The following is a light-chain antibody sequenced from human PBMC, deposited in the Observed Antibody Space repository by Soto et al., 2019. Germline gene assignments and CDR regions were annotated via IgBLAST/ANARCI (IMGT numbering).Light chain of an antibody. Sequence: EIVMTQSPATLSVSPGERATLSCRASPSVNSNLAWYQQKPGQAPRLLIYHASARAIGIPARFSGSGSGTEFTLTISSLQSEDFAVYYCQQYSNWPFTFGPGTKVDIK. CDR2: HAS. J-gene: IGKJ3*01. CDR1: PSVNSN. V-gene: IGKV3-15*01. CDR3: QQYSNWPFT.